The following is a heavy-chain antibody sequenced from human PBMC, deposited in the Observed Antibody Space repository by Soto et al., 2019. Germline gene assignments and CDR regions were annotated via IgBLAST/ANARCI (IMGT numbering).Heavy chain of an antibody. D-gene: IGHD3-10*01. CDR2: ISSAGSQK. Sequence: QVQLVESGGGVVQPGKSLRLSCAASGIAFSGCGMLWVRQTPSKGLEWVAAISSAGSQKYYADSVKGRLTITRDNSKNTLYVKMHGLTTDDTSVYYCGKNIVRGHWYFDLWGRGTLVTVSS. CDR1: GIAFSGCG. J-gene: IGHJ2*01. V-gene: IGHV3-30*18. CDR3: GKNIVRGHWYFDL.